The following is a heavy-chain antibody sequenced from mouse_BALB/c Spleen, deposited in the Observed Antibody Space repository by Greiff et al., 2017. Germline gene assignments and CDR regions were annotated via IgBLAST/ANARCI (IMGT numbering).Heavy chain of an antibody. D-gene: IGHD1-1*01. Sequence: DVKLVESGGGLVQPGGSRKLSCAASGFTFSSFGMHWVRQAPEKGLEWVAYISSGSSTIYYADTVKGRFTISRDNPKNTLFLQMTSLRSEDTAMYYCARSGVYYGSFDYWGQGTTLTVSS. J-gene: IGHJ2*01. V-gene: IGHV5-17*02. CDR2: ISSGSSTI. CDR1: GFTFSSFG. CDR3: ARSGVYYGSFDY.